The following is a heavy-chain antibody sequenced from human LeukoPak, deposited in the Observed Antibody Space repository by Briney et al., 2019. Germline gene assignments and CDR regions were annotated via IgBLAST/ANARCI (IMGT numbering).Heavy chain of an antibody. D-gene: IGHD1-26*01. CDR1: GGSITTTNY. V-gene: IGHV4-4*02. CDR2: ISLSGYT. Sequence: PSETLSLTCGVSGGSITTTNYWSWVRQSPGRGLGWIGEISLSGYTGFNPSLRGRVTMSLDEFKNHLSLTLTSVTAADTAIYYCSRESGPYSPFGHWGQGILVTVTT. CDR3: SRESGPYSPFGH. J-gene: IGHJ4*02.